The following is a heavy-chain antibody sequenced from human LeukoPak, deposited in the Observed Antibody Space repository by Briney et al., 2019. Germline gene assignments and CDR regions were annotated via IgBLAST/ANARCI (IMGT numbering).Heavy chain of an antibody. CDR3: GRVKYSCSWYFGGGEPHFDY. Sequence: SQTLSLTCTVSGGSISSGDYYWSWIRQPPGKGLEWIGYIYYSGSTYYNPSLKSRVTISVDTSKNQFSLKLSSVTAAGTAVYYCGRVKYSCSWYFGGGEPHFDYWREGTMVTVSS. V-gene: IGHV4-30-4*01. J-gene: IGHJ4*02. D-gene: IGHD6-13*01. CDR2: IYYSGST. CDR1: GGSISSGDYY.